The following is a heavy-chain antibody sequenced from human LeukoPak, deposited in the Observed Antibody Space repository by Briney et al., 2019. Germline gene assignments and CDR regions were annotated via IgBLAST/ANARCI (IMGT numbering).Heavy chain of an antibody. D-gene: IGHD2-21*02. J-gene: IGHJ4*02. V-gene: IGHV3-23*01. CDR2: ITGSGDTT. CDR3: AKDYCGGDCYPDY. Sequence: GGSLRLSCAASGFTFSSYAVTWVRQAPGKGLEWVSGITGSGDTTFYADSVKGRFTISRDNSKNTLYLQMNSLRAEDTAVYYCAKDYCGGDCYPDYWGQGTLVTVSS. CDR1: GFTFSSYA.